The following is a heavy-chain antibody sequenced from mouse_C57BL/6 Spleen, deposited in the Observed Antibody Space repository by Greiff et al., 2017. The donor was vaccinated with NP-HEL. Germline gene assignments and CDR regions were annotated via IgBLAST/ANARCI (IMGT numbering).Heavy chain of an antibody. CDR2: IDPNSGGT. J-gene: IGHJ4*01. D-gene: IGHD2-3*01. CDR3: AREVIYDGYYGGAMDY. CDR1: GYTFTSYW. Sequence: QVQLKQPGAELVKPGASVKLSCKASGYTFTSYWMHWVKQRPGRGLEWIGRIDPNSGGTKYNEKFKSKATLTVDKPSSTAYMQLSSLTSEDSAVYYCAREVIYDGYYGGAMDYWGQGTSVTVSS. V-gene: IGHV1-72*01.